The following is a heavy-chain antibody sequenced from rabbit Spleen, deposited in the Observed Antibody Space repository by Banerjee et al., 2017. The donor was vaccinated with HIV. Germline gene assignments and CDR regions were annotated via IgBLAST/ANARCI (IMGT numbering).Heavy chain of an antibody. Sequence: QEQLVESGGGLVKPEGSLKLSCTASGFSFSTNDYMCWVRQAPGKGLEWIGIIYPAKGSTDYASWVNGRFTISSDNAQSTVDLKMTSLTAADTATYFCARAIVPWLGLTRLDLWGPGTLVTVS. CDR1: GFSFSTND. CDR3: ARAIVPWLGLTRLDL. D-gene: IGHD4-1*01. J-gene: IGHJ3*01. CDR2: IYPAKGST. V-gene: IGHV1S47*01.